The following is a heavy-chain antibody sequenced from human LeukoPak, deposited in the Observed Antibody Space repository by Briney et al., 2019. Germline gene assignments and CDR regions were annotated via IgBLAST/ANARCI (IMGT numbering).Heavy chain of an antibody. Sequence: SETLSLTCTVSGGSISSYYWSWIRQPAGKGLEWIGRIYTSGSTNYNPSLKSRVTMSVDTSKNQFSLKLSPVTAADTAVYYCAREAREPDGDSSGYFDYWGQGTLVTVSS. D-gene: IGHD3-22*01. J-gene: IGHJ4*02. V-gene: IGHV4-4*07. CDR3: AREAREPDGDSSGYFDY. CDR1: GGSISSYY. CDR2: IYTSGST.